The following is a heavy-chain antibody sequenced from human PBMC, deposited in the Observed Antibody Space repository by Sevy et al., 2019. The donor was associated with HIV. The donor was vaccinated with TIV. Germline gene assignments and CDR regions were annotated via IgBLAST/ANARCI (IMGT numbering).Heavy chain of an antibody. CDR2: FRSKGYGGTT. J-gene: IGHJ3*01. CDR3: TRHPRGGWAFDL. D-gene: IGHD3-16*01. CDR1: GFTFGDYA. Sequence: GGSLRLSCTASGFTFGDYAMSWFRQAPGKGLEWVGLFRSKGYGGTTEYAASVQGRFIMSRDDSKSIAYLQLNSLKTEDTAVYYCTRHPRGGWAFDLWGQGTMVTGSS. V-gene: IGHV3-49*03.